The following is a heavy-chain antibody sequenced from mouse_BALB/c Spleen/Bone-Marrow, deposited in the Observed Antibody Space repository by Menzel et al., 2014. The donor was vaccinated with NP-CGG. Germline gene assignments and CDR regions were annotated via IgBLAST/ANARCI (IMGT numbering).Heavy chain of an antibody. CDR2: ISSGGST. Sequence: EVKLMESGGGLVKPGGSLKLSCAASGFTFSSYAMSWVRPTPEKRLEWVASISSGGSTYYPDSVKGRFTISRDNARNILYLQMSSLRSEDTAMYYCAREEYGQKVYAMDYWGQGTSVTVSS. CDR1: GFTFSSYA. J-gene: IGHJ4*01. V-gene: IGHV5-6-5*01. D-gene: IGHD2-10*02. CDR3: AREEYGQKVYAMDY.